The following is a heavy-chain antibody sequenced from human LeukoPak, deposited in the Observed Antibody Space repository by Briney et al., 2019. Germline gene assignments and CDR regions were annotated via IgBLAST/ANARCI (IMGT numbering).Heavy chain of an antibody. CDR3: ARGDNYYYGVDV. CDR1: GGSISSYY. CDR2: IYYSGST. V-gene: IGHV4-59*01. Sequence: PSETLSLTCTGSGGSISSYYWNWIRQPPGKGLEWIGYIYYSGSTNYNPSLKSRVTISVNTSKNYFSLNVTSVTAADTAVYFCARGDNYYYGVDVWGQGTTVTVSS. J-gene: IGHJ6*02. D-gene: IGHD2-21*02.